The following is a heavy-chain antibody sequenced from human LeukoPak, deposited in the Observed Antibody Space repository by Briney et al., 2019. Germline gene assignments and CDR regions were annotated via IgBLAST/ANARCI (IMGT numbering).Heavy chain of an antibody. CDR1: GFTFSSYS. CDR3: ARRFGYSSSPDFDY. J-gene: IGHJ4*02. D-gene: IGHD6-6*01. V-gene: IGHV3-48*01. CDR2: ISSSSSTI. Sequence: QAGGSLRLSCAASGFTFSSYSMNWVRQAPGKGLEWVSYISSSSSTIYYADSVKGRFTISRDNAKNSLYLQMNSLRAEDTAVYYCARRFGYSSSPDFDYWGQGTLVTVSS.